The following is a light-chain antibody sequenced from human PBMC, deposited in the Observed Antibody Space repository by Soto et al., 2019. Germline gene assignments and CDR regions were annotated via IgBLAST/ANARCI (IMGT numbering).Light chain of an antibody. V-gene: IGLV1-40*01. CDR3: QSYDSSLNGVL. Sequence: QSVLTQPPSVSGAPGQRVTISCIGSRSNIGAGYDAHWYQQLPGKAPKLLIYANRNRPSGVPDRFSGSKSGTSASLAITGLQAEDEAVYYCQSYDSSLNGVLFGGGTKLTVL. CDR1: RSNIGAGYD. J-gene: IGLJ3*02. CDR2: ANR.